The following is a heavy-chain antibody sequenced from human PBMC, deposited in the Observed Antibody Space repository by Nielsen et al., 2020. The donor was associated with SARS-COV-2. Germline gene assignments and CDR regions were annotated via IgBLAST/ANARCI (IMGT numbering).Heavy chain of an antibody. V-gene: IGHV4-34*01. CDR2: ITHTGDA. CDR3: ARGKKSLSGAFLTFYYYYYMDV. Sequence: WIRQPPGKGLEWIGEITHTGDASYNPSLKGRVTMSVDTSKSQFSLKLSSVTAADTAIYFCARGKKSLSGAFLTFYYYYYMDVWGKGTAVTVSS. J-gene: IGHJ6*03. D-gene: IGHD3-3*01.